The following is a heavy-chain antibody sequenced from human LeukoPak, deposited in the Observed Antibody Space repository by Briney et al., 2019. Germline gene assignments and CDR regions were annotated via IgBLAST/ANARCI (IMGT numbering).Heavy chain of an antibody. Sequence: GASVKVSCKASGYTFTGYYMHWVRQAPGQGLEWMGWINPNSGGTNYAQKFQGRVTMTRDTSISTAYMELSRLRSDDTAVYYCARDGGSGSYFGPYDYWGQGTLVTVSS. V-gene: IGHV1-2*02. CDR1: GYTFTGYY. CDR2: INPNSGGT. D-gene: IGHD3-10*01. CDR3: ARDGGSGSYFGPYDY. J-gene: IGHJ4*02.